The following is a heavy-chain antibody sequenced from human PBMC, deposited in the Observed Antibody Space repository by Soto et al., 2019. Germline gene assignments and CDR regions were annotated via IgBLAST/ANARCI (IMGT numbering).Heavy chain of an antibody. Sequence: GGSLRLSCAASGFTFSSYDMHWVRQATGKGLEWVSAIGTAGDTYYPGSVKGRFTISRENAKNSLYLQMNSLRAEDTAVYYCRAAGTSDGMDVWGQGTTVTVSS. D-gene: IGHD6-13*01. J-gene: IGHJ6*02. V-gene: IGHV3-13*01. CDR3: RAAGTSDGMDV. CDR2: IGTAGDT. CDR1: GFTFSSYD.